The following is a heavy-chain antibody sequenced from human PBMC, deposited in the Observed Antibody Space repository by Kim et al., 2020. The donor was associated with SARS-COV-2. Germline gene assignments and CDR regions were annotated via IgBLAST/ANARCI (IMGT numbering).Heavy chain of an antibody. J-gene: IGHJ4*02. Sequence: YVDPLNGRFTISRDNAKTSVYLQMNGLRAGDTAVYYCARIGYSSSSFDYWGQGALVTVSS. V-gene: IGHV3-7*03. D-gene: IGHD6-6*01. CDR3: ARIGYSSSSFDY.